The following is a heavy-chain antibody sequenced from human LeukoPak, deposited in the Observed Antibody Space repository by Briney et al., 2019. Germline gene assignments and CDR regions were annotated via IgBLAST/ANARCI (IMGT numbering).Heavy chain of an antibody. D-gene: IGHD4-11*01. Sequence: ASVKVSCKASGYTFTSYGISWVRQAPGQGLEWMGWISAYNGNTNYAQKLQGRVTMTTDTSTSTAYMELRSLSSDDTAVYYCARAKFKYSNFYYYYYYMDVWGKGTTVTVSS. J-gene: IGHJ6*03. CDR1: GYTFTSYG. CDR3: ARAKFKYSNFYYYYYYMDV. V-gene: IGHV1-18*01. CDR2: ISAYNGNT.